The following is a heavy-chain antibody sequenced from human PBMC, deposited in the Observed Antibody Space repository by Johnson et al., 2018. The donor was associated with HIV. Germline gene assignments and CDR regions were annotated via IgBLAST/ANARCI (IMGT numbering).Heavy chain of an antibody. J-gene: IGHJ3*02. CDR3: ARDPEPFREYHGDAFDI. V-gene: IGHV3-30*04. D-gene: IGHD3-10*01. CDR1: GFTFSSYA. CDR2: ISYDGSNK. Sequence: QMLLVESGGGVVQPGRSLRLSCAASGFTFSSYAMHWVRQAPGKGLEWVAVISYDGSNKYYADSVKGRFTISRDSSKDTLYVQMNSLRGVDTAVYYCARDPEPFREYHGDAFDIWGQGTVVTVSS.